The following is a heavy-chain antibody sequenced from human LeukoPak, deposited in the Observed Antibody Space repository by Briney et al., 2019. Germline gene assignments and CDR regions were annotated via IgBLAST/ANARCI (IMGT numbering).Heavy chain of an antibody. V-gene: IGHV4-61*02. Sequence: SQTLSLTCTVSGGSISSGSYYWSWIRQPAGKGLEWIGRIYTSGSTNHNPSLKSRVTISVDTSKNQFSLKLSSVTAADTAVYYCARSRYGVLDYWGQGTLVTVSS. CDR1: GGSISSGSYY. CDR3: ARSRYGVLDY. D-gene: IGHD4-17*01. J-gene: IGHJ4*02. CDR2: IYTSGST.